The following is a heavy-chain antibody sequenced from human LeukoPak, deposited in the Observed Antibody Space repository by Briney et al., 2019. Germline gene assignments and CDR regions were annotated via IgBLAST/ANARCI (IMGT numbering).Heavy chain of an antibody. CDR1: GGSISSSSYY. V-gene: IGHV4-39*07. CDR3: ASGRITFFGVVDY. D-gene: IGHD3-3*01. J-gene: IGHJ4*02. Sequence: SETLSLTCTVPGGSISSSSYYWCWIRQPPGKGLEWIGTIYCSGSTYYNPSLRSRVTIFVDPSKNQFSLKLSSVTAADTAVYYCASGRITFFGVVDYWGKGTLVTVSS. CDR2: IYCSGST.